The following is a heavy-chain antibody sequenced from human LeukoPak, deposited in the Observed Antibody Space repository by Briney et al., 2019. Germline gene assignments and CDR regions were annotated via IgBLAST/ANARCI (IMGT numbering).Heavy chain of an antibody. J-gene: IGHJ4*02. CDR1: GGSFSSYY. CDR3: ARLTRLASAGTPFDY. CDR2: IFHSGST. Sequence: SETLSLTCTVSGGSFSSYYWSWIRQPPGKGLEWIGYIFHSGSTNYNPSLKSRVTISVDTSKNELSLRLSPVTAADTAVYYCARLTRLASAGTPFDYWGQGTLVTVSS. V-gene: IGHV4-59*08. D-gene: IGHD6-13*01.